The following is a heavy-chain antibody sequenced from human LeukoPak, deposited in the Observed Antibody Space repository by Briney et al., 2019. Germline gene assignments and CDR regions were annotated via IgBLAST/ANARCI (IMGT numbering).Heavy chain of an antibody. Sequence: GRSLRLSCAASGFTFSSYAMHWVRQAPGKGLEWVAVISYDGSNKYYADSVKGRFTISRDNSKNTLYLQMNSLRAEDTAVYYCARARGGGPGYSYGYEDYWGQGTLVTVSS. J-gene: IGHJ4*02. D-gene: IGHD5-18*01. CDR3: ARARGGGPGYSYGYEDY. CDR1: GFTFSSYA. V-gene: IGHV3-30-3*01. CDR2: ISYDGSNK.